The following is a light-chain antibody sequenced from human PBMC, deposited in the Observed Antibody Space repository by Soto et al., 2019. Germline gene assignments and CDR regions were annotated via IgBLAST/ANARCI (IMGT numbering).Light chain of an antibody. CDR3: QQSYSNWPT. CDR1: QSISNS. V-gene: IGKV1-39*01. Sequence: DSQMTQYRSSLSASVGDRVTITCRASQSISNSLNWYQQKPGKAPNLLIYTASSLQSGVPSRFRGSGSGTDFTLIISSLQPEDFATYYCQQSYSNWPTFGQGTRLEIK. CDR2: TAS. J-gene: IGKJ5*01.